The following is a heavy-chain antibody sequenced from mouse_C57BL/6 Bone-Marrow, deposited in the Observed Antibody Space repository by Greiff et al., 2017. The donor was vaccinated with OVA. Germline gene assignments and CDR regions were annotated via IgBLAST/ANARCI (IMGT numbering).Heavy chain of an antibody. Sequence: DVQLQESGPGLVKPSQSLSLTCSVTGYSITSGYYWNWIRQFPGNKLEWMGYISYDGSNNYNPSLKNRISITRDTSKNQFFLKLNSVTTEDTATYYCAREGTSRWYFDVWGTGTTVTVSS. D-gene: IGHD3-3*01. J-gene: IGHJ1*03. CDR1: GYSITSGYY. V-gene: IGHV3-6*01. CDR3: AREGTSRWYFDV. CDR2: ISYDGSN.